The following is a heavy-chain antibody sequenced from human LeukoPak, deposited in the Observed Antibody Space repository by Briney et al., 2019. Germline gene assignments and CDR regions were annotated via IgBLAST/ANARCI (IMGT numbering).Heavy chain of an antibody. D-gene: IGHD1-1*01. J-gene: IGHJ1*01. V-gene: IGHV3-7*01. CDR3: TSWVDTTAEYFQR. Sequence: GGSLRLSCVVSGFTFNRCWMNWVRQAPGKGLEWVAHINPDGRDTYYVDSVKGRFTISRDNAQNSMYLQMNSLRVEDTAVYYCTSWVDTTAEYFQRWGQGTLVTVSS. CDR1: GFTFNRCW. CDR2: INPDGRDT.